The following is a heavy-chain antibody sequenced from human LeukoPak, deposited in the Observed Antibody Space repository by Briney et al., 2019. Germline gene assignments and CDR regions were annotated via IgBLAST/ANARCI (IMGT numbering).Heavy chain of an antibody. CDR1: GFTFSSYG. CDR3: ARGLSRCSSGNCYEPNWLDS. J-gene: IGHJ5*01. V-gene: IGHV3-30*03. CDR2: ISYDGSNK. D-gene: IGHD2-2*01. Sequence: GRSLRLSCAASGFTFSSYGMHWVRQAPGKGLEWVAVISYDGSNKYYADSVKGRFTISRDNSKNTLYLQMNSLRAEDTAVYYCARGLSRCSSGNCYEPNWLDSWGQGTLVTVSS.